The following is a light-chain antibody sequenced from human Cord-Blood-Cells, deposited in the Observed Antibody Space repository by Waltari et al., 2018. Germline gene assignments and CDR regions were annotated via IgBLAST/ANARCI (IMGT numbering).Light chain of an antibody. CDR3: QQYGSSPRT. Sequence: EIVLTQSPGTLSLSPGERATLSCRASQSVSSSYLAWYQQKPGRAPRLLSYGASSRATGISDRFSGSGSGTDFTLTISRLEPEDFAVYYCQQYGSSPRTFGQGTKVEIK. V-gene: IGKV3-20*01. J-gene: IGKJ1*01. CDR2: GAS. CDR1: QSVSSSY.